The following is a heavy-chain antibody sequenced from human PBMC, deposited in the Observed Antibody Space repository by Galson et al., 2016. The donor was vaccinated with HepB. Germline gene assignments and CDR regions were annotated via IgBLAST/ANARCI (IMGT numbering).Heavy chain of an antibody. J-gene: IGHJ4*02. CDR2: IYWDEGK. Sequence: PALVKPTQTLTLTCTFSGFSIGTSGVGVGWIRQPPGQALEWLALIYWDEGKRYSPTLKNRLTIAKDTSKNQVVLTLANVQAVDTATYFCAHRLVGLSVFDYWGQGNMVTVSS. CDR1: GFSIGTSGVG. CDR3: AHRLVGLSVFDY. D-gene: IGHD1-26*01. V-gene: IGHV2-5*02.